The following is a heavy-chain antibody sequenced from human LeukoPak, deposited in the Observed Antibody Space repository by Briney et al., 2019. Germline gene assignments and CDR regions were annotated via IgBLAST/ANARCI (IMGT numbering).Heavy chain of an antibody. D-gene: IGHD2-15*01. CDR2: INSDGSST. J-gene: IGHJ6*03. V-gene: IGHV3-74*01. Sequence: GGSPRLSCAASGFTFSSYWMHWVRQAPGKGLVWVSRINSDGSSTSYADSVKGRFTISRDNAKNTLYLQMNSLRAEDTAVYYCARFTYCSGGSCYRRSKNYYYYMDVWGKGTTVTVSS. CDR1: GFTFSSYW. CDR3: ARFTYCSGGSCYRRSKNYYYYMDV.